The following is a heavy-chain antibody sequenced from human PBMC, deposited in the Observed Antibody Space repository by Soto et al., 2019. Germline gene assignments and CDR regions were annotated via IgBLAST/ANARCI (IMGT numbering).Heavy chain of an antibody. J-gene: IGHJ6*02. CDR3: AKDNELEWLLYPYYYYYGMDV. CDR1: GFTFSSYG. Sequence: GGSLRLSCAASGFTFSSYGMHWVRQAPGKGLEWVAVISYDGSNKYYADSVKGRFTISRDNSKNTLYLQMNSLRAEDTAVYYCAKDNELEWLLYPYYYYYGMDVWGQGTTVTVSS. CDR2: ISYDGSNK. D-gene: IGHD3-3*01. V-gene: IGHV3-30*18.